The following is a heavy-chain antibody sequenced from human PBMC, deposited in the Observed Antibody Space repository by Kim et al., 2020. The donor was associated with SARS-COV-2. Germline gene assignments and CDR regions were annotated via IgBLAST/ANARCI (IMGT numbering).Heavy chain of an antibody. V-gene: IGHV3-23*01. CDR3: VKGAWLDY. Sequence: DDNTYDTESVKGRFTDSRDSARNMLDLQMKSLRADDTAVYYCVKGAWLDYWGPGTLVTVSS. D-gene: IGHD5-12*01. J-gene: IGHJ4*02. CDR2: DDNT.